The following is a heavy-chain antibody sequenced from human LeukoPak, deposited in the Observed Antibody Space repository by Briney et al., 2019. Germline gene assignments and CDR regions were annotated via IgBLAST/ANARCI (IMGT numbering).Heavy chain of an antibody. J-gene: IGHJ1*01. CDR1: GGSISNW. D-gene: IGHD5-24*01. CDR3: ARHMEMTGTRGFPD. V-gene: IGHV4-4*02. Sequence: SETLSPTCAVSGGSISNWWSWVRQPPGKGLECQSGRTNYNPSLKSRVFISVDNSKNQFSLNLRSVTAADTAVYYCARHMEMTGTRGFPDWGQGTLVTVSS. CDR2: QSGRT.